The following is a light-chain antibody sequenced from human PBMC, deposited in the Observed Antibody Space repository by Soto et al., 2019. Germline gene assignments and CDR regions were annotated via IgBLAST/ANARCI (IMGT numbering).Light chain of an antibody. CDR3: SSFRSGTTL. J-gene: IGLJ1*01. V-gene: IGLV2-14*01. CDR1: SSDIGGYNF. CDR2: EVS. Sequence: LTQPASVSGSPGQSITISCTGTSSDIGGYNFVSWYHQHPGKAPKLMIYEVSNRPSGVSDRFSGSKSGNTASLTISGLQAEDEADYYCSSFRSGTTLFGTGTKVTVL.